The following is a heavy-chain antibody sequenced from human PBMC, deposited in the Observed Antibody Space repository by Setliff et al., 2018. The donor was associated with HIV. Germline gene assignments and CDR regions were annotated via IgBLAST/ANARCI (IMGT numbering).Heavy chain of an antibody. Sequence: PGESLKISCRGSGYSFTSYWIGWVRQMPGKGLEWMGIIYPADSDTRYSPSFQGQVTISADKSMDTAYLQWSSLKASDTAMYYCAREQYHFVVDYYYYYGMDVWGQGNTVTVSS. CDR3: AREQYHFVVDYYYYYGMDV. J-gene: IGHJ6*02. V-gene: IGHV5-51*01. D-gene: IGHD4-4*01. CDR2: IYPADSDT. CDR1: GYSFTSYW.